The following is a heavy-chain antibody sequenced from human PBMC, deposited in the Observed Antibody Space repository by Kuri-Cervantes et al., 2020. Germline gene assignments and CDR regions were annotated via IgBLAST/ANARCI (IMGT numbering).Heavy chain of an antibody. D-gene: IGHD3-3*01. CDR3: AKALNTIFEEVHDAFDI. CDR2: ISSSSSYI. V-gene: IGHV3-21*04. Sequence: GESLKISCVASGFTFSSAAMHWVRQGPGKGLEWVSSISSSSSYIYYADSVKGRFTISRDNAKNSLYLQMNSLRAEDTALYYCAKALNTIFEEVHDAFDIWGQGTMVTVSS. CDR1: GFTFSSAA. J-gene: IGHJ3*02.